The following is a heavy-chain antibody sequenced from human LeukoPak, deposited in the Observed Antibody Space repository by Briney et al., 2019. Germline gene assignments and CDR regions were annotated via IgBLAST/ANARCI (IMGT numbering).Heavy chain of an antibody. CDR1: GFTVGSNY. CDR2: IYNGGST. Sequence: GGSLRLSCAASGFTVGSNYMSWVRQAPGKGLEWVSIIYNGGSTYYADSVKGRFTISRDNSKNNLYLQMNSLRAEDTAVYYCARLTMVRGLDYWGQGTLVTVSS. D-gene: IGHD3-10*01. V-gene: IGHV3-53*01. J-gene: IGHJ4*02. CDR3: ARLTMVRGLDY.